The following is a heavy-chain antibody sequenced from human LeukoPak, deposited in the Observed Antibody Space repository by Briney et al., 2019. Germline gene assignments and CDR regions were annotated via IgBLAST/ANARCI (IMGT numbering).Heavy chain of an antibody. CDR1: GFTFDDYA. D-gene: IGHD2-15*01. V-gene: IGHV3-43*02. J-gene: IGHJ4*02. Sequence: PGGSLRLSCAASGFTFDDYAMHWVRQAPGKGLEWVSLISGDGGSTYYADSVKGRFTISRDNSRNSLYLLMNSLRTEDTALYYCTKPAQSVALIDDYWGQGTLVTVSS. CDR2: ISGDGGST. CDR3: TKPAQSVALIDDY.